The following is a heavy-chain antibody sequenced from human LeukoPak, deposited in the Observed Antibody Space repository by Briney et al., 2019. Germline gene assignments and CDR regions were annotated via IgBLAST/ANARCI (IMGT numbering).Heavy chain of an antibody. J-gene: IGHJ2*01. CDR1: GFNFTMYW. CDR3: ARAYCSGGSCPCWYFDL. D-gene: IGHD2-15*01. V-gene: IGHV3-74*01. Sequence: HPGGSLKLSCAASGFNFTMYWMHWVRQAPGKGLVWVSPINNNWCTTIHADSVKGRFTISRDNAKNTLYLQMNSLRAEDAAVYYCARAYCSGGSCPCWYFDLWGRGTLVTVSS. CDR2: INNNWCTT.